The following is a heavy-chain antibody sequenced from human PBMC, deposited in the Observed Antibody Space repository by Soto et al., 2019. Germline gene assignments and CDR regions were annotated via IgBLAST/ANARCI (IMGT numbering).Heavy chain of an antibody. CDR1: GYTFSNNN. CDR2: MNPNSGNT. V-gene: IGHV1-8*02. D-gene: IGHD3-10*01. CDR3: AREYYYGSGSYDY. Sequence: ASVKVSCKASGYTFSNNNINWVRQATGQGREWMGWMNPNSGNTGYAQKFQGRVTMTRDTPISTAYMELRSLRSEDTAVYYCAREYYYGSGSYDYWGKGTRVTV. J-gene: IGHJ4*02.